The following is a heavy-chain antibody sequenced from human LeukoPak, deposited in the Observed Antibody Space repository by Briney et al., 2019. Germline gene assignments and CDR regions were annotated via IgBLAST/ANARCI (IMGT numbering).Heavy chain of an antibody. CDR1: GFPFSDYY. D-gene: IGHD3-22*01. J-gene: IGHJ4*02. V-gene: IGHV3-11*01. CDR2: ISGGSHI. Sequence: GGSLRLSCAASGFPFSDYYMSWIRQAPGKGLEWVSYISGGSHIYYADSVKGRFTISRDNAKNSLFLQMNSLRAEDTAVYYCAKDEPGYYDSSGTTIDYWGQGTLVTVSS. CDR3: AKDEPGYYDSSGTTIDY.